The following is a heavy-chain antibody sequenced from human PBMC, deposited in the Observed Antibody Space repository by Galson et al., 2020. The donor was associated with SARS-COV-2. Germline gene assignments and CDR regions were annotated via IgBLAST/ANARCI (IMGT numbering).Heavy chain of an antibody. CDR2: MLHSGNT. Sequence: SETLSLTCTVSGDSISNNNFYWGWLRQPPGQGREWIGSMLHSGNTYNSPSLKSPVTLSVDTSKNQFYLNLTSVTAAATGVYYCAGQGRWIPGHPSESWGQGTLVMVSS. CDR3: AGQGRWIPGHPSES. CDR1: GDSISNNNFY. D-gene: IGHD5-18*01. V-gene: IGHV4-39*01. J-gene: IGHJ5*02.